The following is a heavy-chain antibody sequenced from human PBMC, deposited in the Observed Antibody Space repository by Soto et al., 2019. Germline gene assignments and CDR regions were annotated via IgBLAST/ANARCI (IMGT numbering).Heavy chain of an antibody. CDR3: ARALYYYDNSGLAY. V-gene: IGHV1-18*01. J-gene: IGHJ4*02. CDR2: ININSGDA. CDR1: GYTFTSYG. Sequence: QVRLEQSGPEVKKTGASVKVSCKASGYTFTSYGISWVRQAPGQGLEWMGWININSGDANYAQSFQDRVTMTRDPSTNTVYMEMRTLRSDDTAVYYCARALYYYDNSGLAYWGQGTLVTVSS. D-gene: IGHD3-22*01.